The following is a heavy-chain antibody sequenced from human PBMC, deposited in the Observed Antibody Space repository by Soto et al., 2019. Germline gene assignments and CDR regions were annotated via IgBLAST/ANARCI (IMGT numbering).Heavy chain of an antibody. Sequence: GGSLRLSCAASGFTFSSYSMSWVRQAPGEGLEWVSSITSSNTYIDYGDSVKGRFAISRDNAKNSLYLQMNSLRAEDTALYYCARLYSSAWYGPGRYWGQGTLVTVSS. CDR3: ARLYSSAWYGPGRY. CDR1: GFTFSSYS. CDR2: ITSSNTYI. J-gene: IGHJ4*02. V-gene: IGHV3-21*04. D-gene: IGHD6-19*01.